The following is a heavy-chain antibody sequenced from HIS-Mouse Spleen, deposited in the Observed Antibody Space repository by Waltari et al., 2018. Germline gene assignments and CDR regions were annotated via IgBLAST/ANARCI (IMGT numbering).Heavy chain of an antibody. CDR1: GYPFPSYD. V-gene: IGHV1-8*01. CDR2: MNPNSGNT. CDR3: ARGPSNWGAFDY. D-gene: IGHD7-27*01. Sequence: QVQLVQSGAEVKKPGASVKVSCKASGYPFPSYDINWVRQATGQGLEWMGWMNPNSGNTGYAQKFQGRVTMTRNTSISTAYMELSSLRSEDTAVYYCARGPSNWGAFDYWGQGTLVTVSS. J-gene: IGHJ4*02.